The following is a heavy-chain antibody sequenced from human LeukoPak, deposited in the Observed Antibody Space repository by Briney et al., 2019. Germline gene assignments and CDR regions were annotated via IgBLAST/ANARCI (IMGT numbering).Heavy chain of an antibody. Sequence: ASVKVSCKVSGYTLTELSMHWVRQAPGKGLEWMGGFDPEDGETIYAQKFQGRVTMTEDTSTDTAYMELSSLRSEDTAVYYCARAVLSRWSLLTWLDAWGQGTLVTVSS. J-gene: IGHJ5*02. CDR2: FDPEDGET. V-gene: IGHV1-24*01. CDR1: GYTLTELS. D-gene: IGHD3-10*01. CDR3: ARAVLSRWSLLTWLDA.